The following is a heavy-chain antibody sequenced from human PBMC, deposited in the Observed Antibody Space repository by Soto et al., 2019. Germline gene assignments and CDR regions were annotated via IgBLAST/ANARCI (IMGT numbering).Heavy chain of an antibody. J-gene: IGHJ4*02. Sequence: PGGSLRLSCAASGFTFSNYAIHWVRQAPGKGLEWVAVLSFDGNNKHYADSVKGRFTISRDNSKNTLYLQMNSLRAEDPAVYYCARGPFGDAAMVTNYFDYWGQGTLVTVSS. V-gene: IGHV3-30-3*01. CDR2: LSFDGNNK. CDR1: GFTFSNYA. D-gene: IGHD5-18*01. CDR3: ARGPFGDAAMVTNYFDY.